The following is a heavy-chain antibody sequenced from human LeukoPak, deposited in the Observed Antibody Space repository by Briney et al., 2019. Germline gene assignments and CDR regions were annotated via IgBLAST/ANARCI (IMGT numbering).Heavy chain of an antibody. J-gene: IGHJ4*02. CDR1: GFTFSSYA. Sequence: GGSLRLSCAASGFTFSSYAMNWVRQAPGKGLEWVSYISGTSSTIYYADSVKGRFTISRDNAKSSLYLQMNSLRAEDTAVYYCARMFDNWGQGTLVAVPS. CDR3: ARMFDN. CDR2: ISGTSSTI. V-gene: IGHV3-48*01.